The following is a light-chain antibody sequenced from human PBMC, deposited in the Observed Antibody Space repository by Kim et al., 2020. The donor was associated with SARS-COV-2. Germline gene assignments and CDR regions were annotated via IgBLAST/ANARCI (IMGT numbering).Light chain of an antibody. J-gene: IGKJ2*01. V-gene: IGKV3-15*01. Sequence: VAPGERAPLSCRASQSVTSKLAWYQQKPGQAPRLLIYGASTRATGIPARFSGSGSGTEFTLTISSLQSEDSAIYYCQQYNKWPRTFGQGTKLEI. CDR3: QQYNKWPRT. CDR2: GAS. CDR1: QSVTSK.